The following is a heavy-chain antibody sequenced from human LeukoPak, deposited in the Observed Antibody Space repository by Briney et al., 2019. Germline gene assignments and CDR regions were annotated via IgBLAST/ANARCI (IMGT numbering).Heavy chain of an antibody. CDR1: DGSIRSGDYY. CDR2: ISYSGIT. D-gene: IGHD3-22*01. CDR3: ARDSRYYYDSSGLDDAFDI. Sequence: SETLSLTCTVSDGSIRSGDYYWSWIRQHPGKGLEWIGYISYSGITYSNPSLKSRVTISVGTSKRQFSLRLNSVTPADTAVYYCARDSRYYYDSSGLDDAFDIWGQGTMVTVSS. J-gene: IGHJ3*02. V-gene: IGHV4-31*03.